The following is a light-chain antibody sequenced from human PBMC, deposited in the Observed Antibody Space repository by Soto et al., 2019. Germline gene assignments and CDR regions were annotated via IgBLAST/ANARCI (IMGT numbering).Light chain of an antibody. V-gene: IGKV3-20*01. CDR2: GAS. CDR3: QQYGGSSWT. Sequence: EIVLTHSPGTLSLSPGERATLSFSSSQSVSSNYLAWYQQKPGQAPRLLIFGASSRATGIPDRFSGSGSGTDFTLTISRLEPEDFAVYYCQQYGGSSWTFGQGTKVDIK. J-gene: IGKJ1*01. CDR1: QSVSSNY.